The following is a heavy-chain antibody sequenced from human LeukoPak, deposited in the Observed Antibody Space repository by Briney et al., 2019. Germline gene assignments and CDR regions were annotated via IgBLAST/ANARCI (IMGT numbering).Heavy chain of an antibody. D-gene: IGHD3-3*01. Sequence: GGSLRLSCAASGFTISSYSMNWVRQAPGKGLEWVSYISSSSSTIYYADSVKGRFTISRDNAKNSLYLQMNSLRAEDTAVYYCARNPTYYAVWSGYYTSSVLWWFDPWGQGTLVTVSS. CDR1: GFTISSYS. CDR3: ARNPTYYAVWSGYYTSSVLWWFDP. J-gene: IGHJ5*02. V-gene: IGHV3-48*04. CDR2: ISSSSSTI.